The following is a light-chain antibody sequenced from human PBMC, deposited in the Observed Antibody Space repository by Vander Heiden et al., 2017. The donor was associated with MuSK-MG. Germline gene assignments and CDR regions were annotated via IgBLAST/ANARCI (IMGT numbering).Light chain of an antibody. CDR3: QHYDSLPLT. J-gene: IGKJ4*01. CDR1: QDIRTS. CDR2: AAS. V-gene: IGKV1-33*01. Sequence: IQMTQSPSSLSATAGDRVTITCQASQDIRTSLNWYQQKPGKAPKLLMYAASNLETGVPSRFSGSGSGTDFTFTISSLQPEDIATYYCQHYDSLPLTFGGGTNVEI.